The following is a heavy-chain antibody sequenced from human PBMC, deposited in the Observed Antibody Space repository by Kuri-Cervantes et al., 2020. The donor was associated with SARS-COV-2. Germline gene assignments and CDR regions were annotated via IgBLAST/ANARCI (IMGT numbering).Heavy chain of an antibody. CDR2: IDPSDSYT. J-gene: IGHJ4*02. Sequence: GGSLRLSCKASGYSFSSYWISWVRQMPGKGLEWMGKIDPSDSYTNYSPSFQGHVTISVDKSNSTAYLQWSSPKAADTAMYYCVRRLRYSSGWQSYAMDVWGQGTLVTVSS. D-gene: IGHD6-25*01. CDR1: GYSFSSYW. V-gene: IGHV5-10-1*01. CDR3: VRRLRYSSGWQSYAMDV.